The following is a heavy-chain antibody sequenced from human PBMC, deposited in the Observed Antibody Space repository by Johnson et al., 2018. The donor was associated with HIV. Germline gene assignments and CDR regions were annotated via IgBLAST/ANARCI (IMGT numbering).Heavy chain of an antibody. CDR3: AKDIEYSITRGGAVDI. V-gene: IGHV3-9*01. Sequence: VQLVESGGGLVQPGRSLRLSCAASGFTFDDYAMHWVRQAPGKGLEWVSGISWNSGSIGYADSVKGRFPISRDNAKNSLYLQMNSLRAEDTALYYCAKDIEYSITRGGAVDIWGQGTMVTVSS. CDR1: GFTFDDYA. J-gene: IGHJ3*02. CDR2: ISWNSGSI. D-gene: IGHD6-6*01.